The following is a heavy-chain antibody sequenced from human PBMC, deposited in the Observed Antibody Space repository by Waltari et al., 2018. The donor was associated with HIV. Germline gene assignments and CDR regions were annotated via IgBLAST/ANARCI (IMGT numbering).Heavy chain of an antibody. Sequence: EVHLVQPGAEVKKPGESLKISCKASGSRVTNSWIGWVRQMPGKGLEWMGVIYAGDSDTTYSPSFQGQVTISTDKSINTAYLQWSSLKASDTAIYYCARGNRWQVLSWFDYWGQGTLVTVSS. CDR3: ARGNRWQVLSWFDY. CDR1: GSRVTNSW. D-gene: IGHD6-19*01. V-gene: IGHV5-51*03. J-gene: IGHJ4*02. CDR2: IYAGDSDT.